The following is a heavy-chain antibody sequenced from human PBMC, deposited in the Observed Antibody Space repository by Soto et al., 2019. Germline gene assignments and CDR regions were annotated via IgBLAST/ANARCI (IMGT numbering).Heavy chain of an antibody. CDR1: GYTFTSYA. J-gene: IGHJ6*03. Sequence: GASVKVSCKASGYTFTSYAMHWVRQAPGQRLEWMGWINAGNGNTKYSQKFQGRVTITRDTSASTAYMELSSLRSEDTAVYYCARGDDYGDYYYYYYMDVWGKGTTVTVSS. V-gene: IGHV1-3*01. D-gene: IGHD4-17*01. CDR3: ARGDDYGDYYYYYYMDV. CDR2: INAGNGNT.